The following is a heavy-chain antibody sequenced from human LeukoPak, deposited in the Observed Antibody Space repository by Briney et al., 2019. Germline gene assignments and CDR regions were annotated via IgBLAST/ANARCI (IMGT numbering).Heavy chain of an antibody. CDR1: GFTFSSYP. D-gene: IGHD6-6*01. Sequence: GGCLRLACAASGFTFSSYPIPWVRQAPGKGLEWVALISYDGSDKIYADSVKGRFTISRDNSKYTLYLQMNSLRAEDTSVYYCTRGPSRSSGYYYYYYMDVWGKGATVTVSS. V-gene: IGHV3-30*01. J-gene: IGHJ6*03. CDR2: ISYDGSDK. CDR3: TRGPSRSSGYYYYYYMDV.